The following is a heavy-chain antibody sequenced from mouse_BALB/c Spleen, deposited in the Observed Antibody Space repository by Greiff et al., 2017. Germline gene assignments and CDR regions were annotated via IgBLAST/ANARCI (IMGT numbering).Heavy chain of an antibody. CDR3: ARNGLYGGSWRPYFDY. CDR2: INPDSSTI. D-gene: IGHD1-1*01. V-gene: IGHV4-1*02. J-gene: IGHJ2*01. Sequence: EVKLLESGGGLVQPGGSLKLSCAASGFAFSRYWMSWVRQAPGKGLEWIGEINPDSSTINYTPSLKDKFTISRDNAKNTLYLQMSKVRSEDTALYYCARNGLYGGSWRPYFDYWGQGTTLTVSS. CDR1: GFAFSRYW.